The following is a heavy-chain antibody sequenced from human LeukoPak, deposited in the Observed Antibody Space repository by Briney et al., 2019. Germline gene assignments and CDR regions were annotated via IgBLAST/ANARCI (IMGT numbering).Heavy chain of an antibody. CDR3: AREYYDSSGYYLGFDY. V-gene: IGHV1-69*13. Sequence: RASVKVSCKASGGTFSSYAISWVRQAPGQGLEWMGGIIPITANYAQKFQGRVTITADESTSTSSLRSEDTAVYYCAREYYDSSGYYLGFDYWGQGTLVTVSS. J-gene: IGHJ4*02. CDR1: GGTFSSYA. D-gene: IGHD3-22*01. CDR2: IIPITA.